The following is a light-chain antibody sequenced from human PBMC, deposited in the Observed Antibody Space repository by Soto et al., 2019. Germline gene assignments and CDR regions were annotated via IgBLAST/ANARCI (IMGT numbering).Light chain of an antibody. J-gene: IGKJ1*01. Sequence: EIVLTQSPATLSLSPGERATLSCGASQSVISSSLAWYQQKPGLAPRLLIYDASTRATGIPDRFSGSGSGTHFTLTISRLEPEDFAVYYCQQYGSSPRTFGQGTKVEIK. CDR3: QQYGSSPRT. CDR1: QSVISSS. V-gene: IGKV3D-20*01. CDR2: DAS.